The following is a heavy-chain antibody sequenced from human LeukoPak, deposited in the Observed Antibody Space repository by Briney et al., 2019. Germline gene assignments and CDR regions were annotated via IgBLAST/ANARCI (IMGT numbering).Heavy chain of an antibody. CDR1: GFSFRSYS. CDR3: AKPIVVVTANGPFDY. V-gene: IGHV3-21*04. CDR2: ISSSNSYI. J-gene: IGHJ4*02. D-gene: IGHD2-21*02. Sequence: GGSLRLSCAGSGFSFRSYSMNWVRQAPGKGLQWVSSISSSNSYISYEDSVKGRFTISRDNAKNSLYLQMTSLRAEDTAVYYCAKPIVVVTANGPFDYWGQGTLVTVSS.